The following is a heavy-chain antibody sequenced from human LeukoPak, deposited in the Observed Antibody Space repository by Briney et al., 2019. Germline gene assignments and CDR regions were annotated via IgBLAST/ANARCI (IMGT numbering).Heavy chain of an antibody. J-gene: IGHJ4*02. CDR2: INPNSGGT. CDR1: GYTFTGYY. Sequence: GASVKVSCKASGYTFTGYYMHWVRQAPGQGLEWMGWINPNSGGTNYAQKFQGRVTMTRDTSISTAYMELRSLRSDDTAVYYCARGGSVYYDFWSGYNYFDYWGQGTLVTVSS. CDR3: ARGGSVYYDFWSGYNYFDY. V-gene: IGHV1-2*02. D-gene: IGHD3-3*01.